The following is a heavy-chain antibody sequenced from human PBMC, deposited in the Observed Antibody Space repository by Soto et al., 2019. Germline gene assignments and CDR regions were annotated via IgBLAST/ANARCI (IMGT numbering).Heavy chain of an antibody. J-gene: IGHJ3*02. CDR2: ISAYNGNT. Sequence: QGLEWMGWISAYNGNTNYPQKLQGRVTMTTDTSTSTAYMELRSLRSDGTAVYYCARDSDDFWSGNDAFDIWGQGTMVTVSS. CDR3: ARDSDDFWSGNDAFDI. V-gene: IGHV1-18*01. D-gene: IGHD3-3*01.